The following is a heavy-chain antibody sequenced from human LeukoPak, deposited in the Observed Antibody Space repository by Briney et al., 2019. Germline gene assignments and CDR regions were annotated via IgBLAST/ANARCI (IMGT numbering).Heavy chain of an antibody. Sequence: SETLSLTCTVSGGSISSYYWSWIRQPPGKGLEWIGYIYYSGSTSYNPSLKSRVTISVDTSKNQFSLKLSSVTAADTAVYYCARAGGTYGMDVWGQGTTVTVSS. CDR1: GGSISSYY. J-gene: IGHJ6*02. V-gene: IGHV4-59*01. CDR3: ARAGGTYGMDV. CDR2: IYYSGST.